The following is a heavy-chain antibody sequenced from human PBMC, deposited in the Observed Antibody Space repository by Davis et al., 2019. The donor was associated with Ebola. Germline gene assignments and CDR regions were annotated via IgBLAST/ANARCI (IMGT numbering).Heavy chain of an antibody. J-gene: IGHJ4*02. CDR1: GYRFTSYW. CDR3: ARQASLYGAIDY. CDR2: IYSGDSDT. V-gene: IGHV5-51*01. Sequence: GESLKISCEGSGYRFTSYWIAWVRQMPGKGLEWMGIIYSGDSDTRYSPSFEGQVTISVDRSITTAHLQWSRLKASDTAIYYCARQASLYGAIDYWGQGTLVTVSS. D-gene: IGHD4/OR15-4a*01.